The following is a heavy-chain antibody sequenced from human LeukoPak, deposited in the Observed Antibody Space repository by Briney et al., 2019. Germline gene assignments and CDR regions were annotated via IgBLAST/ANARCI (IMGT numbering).Heavy chain of an antibody. J-gene: IGHJ4*02. V-gene: IGHV1-3*01. CDR3: ARRLKGSYGNLFDY. D-gene: IGHD4-17*01. CDR2: INPDKGDT. CDR1: GYSCTTYA. Sequence: ASVKVSCKASGYSCTTYATHWVRQAPGQRLEWMGWINPDKGDTKYSQNFQGRITVTRDTSASTTYMELSSLVSEDTAVYYCARRLKGSYGNLFDYWGQGTLVTVSS.